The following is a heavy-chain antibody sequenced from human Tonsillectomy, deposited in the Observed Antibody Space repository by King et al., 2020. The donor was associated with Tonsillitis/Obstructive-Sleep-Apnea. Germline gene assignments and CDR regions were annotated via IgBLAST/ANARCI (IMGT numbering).Heavy chain of an antibody. V-gene: IGHV3-7*01. CDR1: GFTFSSNW. J-gene: IGHJ4*02. CDR2: LKLDGSEK. Sequence: EVQLVESGGGLVQPGGSWRLSGAASGFTFSSNWMTWVRQAPGKGLEGVANLKLDGSEKYYVDSVKGRFTISRDNAKNSLYLQMNSLRAEDTAVYYCARVNFVYFDYWGQGTLVTVSS. CDR3: ARVNFVYFDY.